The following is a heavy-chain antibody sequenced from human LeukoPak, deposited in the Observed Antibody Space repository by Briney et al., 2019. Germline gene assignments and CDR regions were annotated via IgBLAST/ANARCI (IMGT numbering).Heavy chain of an antibody. CDR2: IYYSGST. CDR3: ARVGGTNYYYYGMDV. V-gene: IGHV4-59*01. Sequence: SETLPLTCTVSGGSISNYYWSWIRQPPGKGLEWIGYIYYSGSTNYNPSLKSRVTISVDTSKNQFSLKLSSVTAADTAVYYCARVGGTNYYYYGMDVWGQGTTVTVSS. J-gene: IGHJ6*02. CDR1: GGSISNYY. D-gene: IGHD1-26*01.